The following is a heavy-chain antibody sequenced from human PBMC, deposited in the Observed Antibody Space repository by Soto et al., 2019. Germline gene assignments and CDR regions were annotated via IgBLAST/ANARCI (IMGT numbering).Heavy chain of an antibody. J-gene: IGHJ4*02. Sequence: QVQLVESGGGVVQPGRSLRLSCAASGFTFSTYGIHWVRQAPGKGLEWVSVISYDGSNKYYADSVKGRFTISRDNSKNTLYLQMNRLGVEDTAVYYCAKDLGGSGSLHYCGQGTLVIVSS. V-gene: IGHV3-30*18. D-gene: IGHD3-10*01. CDR3: AKDLGGSGSLHY. CDR1: GFTFSTYG. CDR2: ISYDGSNK.